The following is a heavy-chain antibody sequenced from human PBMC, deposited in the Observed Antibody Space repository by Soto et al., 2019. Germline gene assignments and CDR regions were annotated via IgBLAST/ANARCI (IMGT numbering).Heavy chain of an antibody. CDR3: ARVGVSYYYDSSGLGPFDY. Sequence: PSETLSLTCTVSCGSIISGDYYWSWIRQPPGKGLEWIGYIYYSGSTYYNPSLKSRVTISVDTSKNQFSLKLSSVTAADTAVYYCARVGVSYYYDSSGLGPFDYWGQGTLVTVSS. D-gene: IGHD3-22*01. V-gene: IGHV4-30-4*01. CDR2: IYYSGST. CDR1: CGSIISGDYY. J-gene: IGHJ4*02.